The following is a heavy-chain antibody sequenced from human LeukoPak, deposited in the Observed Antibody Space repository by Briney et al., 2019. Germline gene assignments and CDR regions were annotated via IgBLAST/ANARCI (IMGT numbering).Heavy chain of an antibody. D-gene: IGHD2-2*02. J-gene: IGHJ4*02. CDR2: IKQDGSEK. Sequence: PGGSLRLSCAASGFAFSSYWMSWVRQAPGKGLEGVANIKQDGSEKYYVDAVEGRFTISRDNAKNSLYLQMNSLRAEDTAVYYCARLWGYCSSTSCYKWGQGNLVTVSS. CDR3: ARLWGYCSSTSCYK. CDR1: GFAFSSYW. V-gene: IGHV3-7*03.